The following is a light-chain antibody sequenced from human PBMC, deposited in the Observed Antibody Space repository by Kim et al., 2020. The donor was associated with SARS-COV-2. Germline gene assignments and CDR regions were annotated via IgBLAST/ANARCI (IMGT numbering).Light chain of an antibody. Sequence: SYELTQPPSVSVSPGQTASITCSGDKLGDKYACWYQQKPGQSPVLVIYQDSKRPSGIPERFSGSNSGNTATLTISGTQAMDEADYYCQAWDRSLRGWVFGGGTQLTVL. J-gene: IGLJ3*02. V-gene: IGLV3-1*01. CDR3: QAWDRSLRGWV. CDR2: QDS. CDR1: KLGDKY.